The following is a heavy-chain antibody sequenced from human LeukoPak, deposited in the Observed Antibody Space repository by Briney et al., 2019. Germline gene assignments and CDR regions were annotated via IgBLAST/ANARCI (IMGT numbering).Heavy chain of an antibody. Sequence: SVKVSCKASGGTFSSYAISWVRQAPGQGLEWMGRIIPIFGTANYAQKFQGRVTITTDESTSTAYMELSSLRSEDTAVYYCARGMVATRNHITRALYFDYWGQGTLATVSS. CDR2: IIPIFGTA. V-gene: IGHV1-69*05. J-gene: IGHJ4*02. CDR3: ARGMVATRNHITRALYFDY. D-gene: IGHD5-12*01. CDR1: GGTFSSYA.